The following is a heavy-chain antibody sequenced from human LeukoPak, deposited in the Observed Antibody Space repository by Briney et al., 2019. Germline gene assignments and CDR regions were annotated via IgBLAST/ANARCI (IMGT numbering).Heavy chain of an antibody. D-gene: IGHD3-3*01. CDR3: AREVGTIMVNWFDP. Sequence: PSETLSLTCTVSGGSISSYYWRWIRQPAGKGLEWIGRIYTSGSTNYNPSLKSRVTMSVDTSKNQFSLKLSSVTAADTAVYYCAREVGTIMVNWFDPWGQGTLVTVSS. V-gene: IGHV4-4*07. CDR1: GGSISSYY. CDR2: IYTSGST. J-gene: IGHJ5*02.